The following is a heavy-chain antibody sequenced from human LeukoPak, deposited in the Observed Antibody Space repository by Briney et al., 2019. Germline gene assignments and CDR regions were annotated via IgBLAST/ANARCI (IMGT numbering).Heavy chain of an antibody. Sequence: SETLSLTCAVYGGSFSGYYWSWIRQPPGKGLEWIGEINHSGSTNYNPSLKSRVTISVDTSKNQFSLKLSSVTAADTAVYYCARGRYLLRPYYYGMDVWGQGTTVTVSS. J-gene: IGHJ6*02. CDR2: INHSGST. CDR1: GGSFSGYY. V-gene: IGHV4-34*01. D-gene: IGHD3-3*01. CDR3: ARGRYLLRPYYYGMDV.